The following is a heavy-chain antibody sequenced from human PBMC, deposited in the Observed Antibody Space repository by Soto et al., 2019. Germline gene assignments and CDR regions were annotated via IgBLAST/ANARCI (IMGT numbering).Heavy chain of an antibody. Sequence: EVQLVESGGGSVQAGGSLRLSCAASGLTFNTLEINGVRKPPGKGLEGVSYITSRGDTQYYADSVKGRFTISRDNAKNSLFLQMNSLRGEDTAVYYCATTLPYCRNGVCHRDWGQGTQVTVSS. V-gene: IGHV3-48*03. CDR1: GLTFNTLE. CDR2: ITSRGDTQ. CDR3: ATTLPYCRNGVCHRD. J-gene: IGHJ4*02. D-gene: IGHD2-8*01.